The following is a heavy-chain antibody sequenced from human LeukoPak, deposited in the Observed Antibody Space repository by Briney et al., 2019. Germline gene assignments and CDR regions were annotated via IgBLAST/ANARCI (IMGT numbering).Heavy chain of an antibody. CDR2: IYYSGST. Sequence: PSEALSLTCTVSGGSISSSSYYWGWIRQPPGKGLEWIGSIYYSGSTYYNPSLKSRVTISVDTSKNQFSLKLSSVTAADTAVYYCARQVEMASDDAFDIWGQGTMVTVSS. CDR1: GGSISSSSYY. V-gene: IGHV4-39*01. CDR3: ARQVEMASDDAFDI. D-gene: IGHD5-24*01. J-gene: IGHJ3*02.